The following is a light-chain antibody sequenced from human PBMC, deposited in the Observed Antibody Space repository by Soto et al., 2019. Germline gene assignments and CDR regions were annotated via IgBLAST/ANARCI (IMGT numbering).Light chain of an antibody. CDR1: QSVGSS. CDR3: QQYGSSPRT. V-gene: IGKV3-20*01. CDR2: GAS. Sequence: PGGRGTLSFRASQSVGSSLAWYQQKPGQAPRLVRYGASSRATGIPDRFSGSGSGTEFTLTISRLEAEDFEVYFCQQYGSSPRTFGQGTKVDI. J-gene: IGKJ1*01.